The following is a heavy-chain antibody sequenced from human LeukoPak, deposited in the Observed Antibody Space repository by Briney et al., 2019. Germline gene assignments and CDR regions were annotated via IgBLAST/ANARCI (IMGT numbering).Heavy chain of an antibody. CDR1: GGTFSSYA. J-gene: IGHJ6*03. D-gene: IGHD2-2*01. Sequence: GASVKVSCKASGGTFSSYAISWVRQAPGQGLEWMGGIIPIFGTANYAQKFQGRVTITADESTSTAYMELSSLRSEDTAVYYCARTIVPAVPGYYYYYMDVRGKGTTVTISS. CDR3: ARTIVPAVPGYYYYYMDV. CDR2: IIPIFGTA. V-gene: IGHV1-69*13.